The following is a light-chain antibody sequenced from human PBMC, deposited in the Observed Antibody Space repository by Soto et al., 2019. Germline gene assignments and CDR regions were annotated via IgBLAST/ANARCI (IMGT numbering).Light chain of an antibody. J-gene: IGKJ1*01. CDR2: DAS. V-gene: IGKV1-5*01. CDR1: QSISSW. Sequence: DIQMTQSPSTLSASVGDRVTITCRASQSISSWVAWYQQKPGKAPKLLIYDASSLESGVPSRFSGRGSGTEFTLTISSLQPDDFAPYYCQQYNSYLWTFGQGTKVDIK. CDR3: QQYNSYLWT.